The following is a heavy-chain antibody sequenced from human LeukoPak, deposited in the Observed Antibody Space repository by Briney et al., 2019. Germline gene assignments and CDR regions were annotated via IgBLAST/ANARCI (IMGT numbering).Heavy chain of an antibody. J-gene: IGHJ4*02. CDR3: ARWDDY. CDR1: GFTFSSYS. D-gene: IGHD1-26*01. V-gene: IGHV3-7*01. Sequence: PGGSLRLSCAASGFTFSSYSMNWVRQAPGKGLEWVANIKQDGSEKYYVDSVKGRFTISRDNAKNSLYLQMNSLRAEDTAVYYCARWDDYWGQGTLVTVSS. CDR2: IKQDGSEK.